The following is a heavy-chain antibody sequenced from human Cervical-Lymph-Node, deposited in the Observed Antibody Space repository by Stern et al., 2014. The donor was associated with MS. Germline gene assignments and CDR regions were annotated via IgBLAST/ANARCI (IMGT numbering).Heavy chain of an antibody. CDR3: AKDISSGRWEAQYYYGMDV. V-gene: IGHV3-9*01. Sequence: EGQLEESGGGLVQPGRSLRLSCAGSRFNFDDYAMHWVRPAPGRCMEWVSSISWNSGSMEYADSVKGRFTISRDNAKNSLYLQMDSLRVEDTAIYYCAKDISSGRWEAQYYYGMDVWGQGTTVTVSS. CDR1: RFNFDDYA. D-gene: IGHD6-19*01. CDR2: ISWNSGSM. J-gene: IGHJ6*02.